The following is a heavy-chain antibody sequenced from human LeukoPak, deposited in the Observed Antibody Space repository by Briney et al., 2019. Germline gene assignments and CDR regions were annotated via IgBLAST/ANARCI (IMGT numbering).Heavy chain of an antibody. Sequence: GGSLRLSCAASGFTFSSYAMSWVRQAPGKGLEWVSAISGSGGSTYYADSVKGRFTISRDNSKNTLYLQMNSLRAEDTAVYYCAKRGSSGWFVPAGIDYWGQGTLVTVSS. CDR1: GFTFSSYA. J-gene: IGHJ4*02. D-gene: IGHD6-19*01. CDR3: AKRGSSGWFVPAGIDY. CDR2: ISGSGGST. V-gene: IGHV3-23*01.